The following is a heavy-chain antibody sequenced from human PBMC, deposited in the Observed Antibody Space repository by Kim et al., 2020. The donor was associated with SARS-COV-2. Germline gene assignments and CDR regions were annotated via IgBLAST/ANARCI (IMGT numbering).Heavy chain of an antibody. CDR1: GGSFSGYY. CDR3: ARGRCGAAYCTDYDFWSGYFGGRAFDY. J-gene: IGHJ4*02. V-gene: IGHV4-34*01. CDR2: INHSGST. Sequence: SETLSLTCAVYGGSFSGYYWSWIRQPPGKGLEWIGEINHSGSTNYNPSLKSRVTISVDTSKNQFSLKLSSVTAADTAVYYCARGRCGAAYCTDYDFWSGYFGGRAFDYWGQGTLVTVSS. D-gene: IGHD3-3*01.